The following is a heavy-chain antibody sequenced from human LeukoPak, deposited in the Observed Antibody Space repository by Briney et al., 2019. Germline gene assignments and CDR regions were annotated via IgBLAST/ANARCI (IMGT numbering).Heavy chain of an antibody. V-gene: IGHV1-8*03. Sequence: ASVKVSCKASGYTFTSYDTNWVRQATGQGLEWMGWMNPNSGNTGYAQKFQGRVTITRNTSISTAYMELSSLRSEDTAVYYCARGGYYDFWSGYSSNWFDPWGQGTLVTVSS. CDR2: MNPNSGNT. J-gene: IGHJ5*02. CDR3: ARGGYYDFWSGYSSNWFDP. CDR1: GYTFTSYD. D-gene: IGHD3-3*01.